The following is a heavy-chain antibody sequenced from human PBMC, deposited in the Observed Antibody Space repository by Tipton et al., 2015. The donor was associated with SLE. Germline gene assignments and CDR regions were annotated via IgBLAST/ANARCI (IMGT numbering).Heavy chain of an antibody. D-gene: IGHD3-16*01. V-gene: IGHV3-33*01. Sequence: SLRLSCATSGFTFSTSAMHWVRQAPGKGLEWVAVFWYEGSNKFYEDPVKGRFTISRDNSKNTVSLQMNSLRVEDTAVYFCARGRGGEFLDYWGQGTLVSVSS. CDR3: ARGRGGEFLDY. J-gene: IGHJ4*02. CDR2: FWYEGSNK. CDR1: GFTFSTSA.